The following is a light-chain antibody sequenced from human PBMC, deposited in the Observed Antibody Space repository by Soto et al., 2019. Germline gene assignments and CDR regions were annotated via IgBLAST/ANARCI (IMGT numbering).Light chain of an antibody. CDR2: GAS. CDR1: QSGRSNY. CDR3: QQYNQWPIA. Sequence: EIVWTQSPGTLSLSPGESATISCRASQSGRSNYLAWYQKKPGQAPRLLIYGASSRATGIPDRFSGSGSGTDFNLTISRLETEDFAVYYCQQYNQWPIAFGQGTKLDIK. V-gene: IGKV3-20*01. J-gene: IGKJ5*01.